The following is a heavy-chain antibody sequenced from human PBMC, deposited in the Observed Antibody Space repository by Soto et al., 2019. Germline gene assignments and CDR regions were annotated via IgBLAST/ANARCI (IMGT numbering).Heavy chain of an antibody. CDR1: GFTFSYHA. V-gene: IGHV3-30-3*01. CDR2: KSYDGDNK. CDR3: ARGTTTSAFSVMDV. Sequence: QVQLVESGGGVVQPGRSLRLSCAASGFTFSYHALNWVRQAPGKGLEWVAVKSYDGDNKYIAEAVKGRLTISRDNPKNTVSLQMNSLRTEDTAMYFCARGTTTSAFSVMDVWGQGTTVTVSS. J-gene: IGHJ6*02. D-gene: IGHD1-1*01.